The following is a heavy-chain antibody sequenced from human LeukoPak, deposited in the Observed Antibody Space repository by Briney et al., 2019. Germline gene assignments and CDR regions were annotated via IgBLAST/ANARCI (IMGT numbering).Heavy chain of an antibody. D-gene: IGHD7-27*01. CDR3: AKDPWGPQYFGMVV. CDR1: GFTFSSYG. J-gene: IGHJ6*01. CDR2: ISYDGSNK. V-gene: IGHV3-30*18. Sequence: GGSLRLSCAASGFTFSSYGMHWVRQAPGKGLEWVAVISYDGSNKYYADSVKGRFTISRDNSKNTLYLQMNSLRAEDTAVYYCAKDPWGPQYFGMVVWGKGATVTVSS.